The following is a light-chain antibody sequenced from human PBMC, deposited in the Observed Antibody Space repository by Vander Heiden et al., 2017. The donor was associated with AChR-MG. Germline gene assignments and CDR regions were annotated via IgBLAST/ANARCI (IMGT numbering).Light chain of an antibody. J-gene: IGLJ1*01. V-gene: IGLV2-14*03. Sequence: QSALTQPASVSGSPGQSITISCTGTSSDVGGYNYVSWYQHHPGKAPKLLIYDVSQRPSGVSNRFSGSKSGNTASLTISGLQAENEADYYCSSHTSSSTLYVFGTGTKVTV. CDR3: SSHTSSSTLYV. CDR1: SSDVGGYNY. CDR2: DVS.